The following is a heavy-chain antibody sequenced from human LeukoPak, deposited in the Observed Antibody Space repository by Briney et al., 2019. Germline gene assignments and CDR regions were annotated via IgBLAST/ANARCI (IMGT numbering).Heavy chain of an antibody. CDR2: IYYSGST. CDR3: ARGVGYYASGKGGYYFDY. D-gene: IGHD3-10*01. CDR1: GGSISSYY. J-gene: IGHJ4*02. V-gene: IGHV4-59*08. Sequence: SETLSLTCTVSGGSISSYYWSWIRQPPGKGLEWIGYIYYSGSTNYNPSLKSRVTISVDTSKNQFSLKLSSVTAADTAVYYCARGVGYYASGKGGYYFDYWGQGTLATVSS.